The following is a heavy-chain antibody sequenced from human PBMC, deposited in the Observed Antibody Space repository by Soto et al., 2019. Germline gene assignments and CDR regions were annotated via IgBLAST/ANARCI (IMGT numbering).Heavy chain of an antibody. CDR1: GGSISSGEYY. V-gene: IGHV4-30-4*01. Sequence: PSETLSLTCTVSGGSISSGEYYWSWIRQPPGEGLEWIGNIYYSGTTYNNPSLKSRVTISVDTSNNQFSLKLSSVTAADTAVYYCARDGGFCTKGVCPVYYYYGMDVWGQGTTVTVSS. D-gene: IGHD2-8*01. CDR3: ARDGGFCTKGVCPVYYYYGMDV. CDR2: IYYSGTT. J-gene: IGHJ6*02.